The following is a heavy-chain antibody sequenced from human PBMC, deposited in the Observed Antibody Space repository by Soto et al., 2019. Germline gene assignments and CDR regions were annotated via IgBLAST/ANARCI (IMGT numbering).Heavy chain of an antibody. Sequence: GGSLRLSCAASGVTFASHAMSWVRQSLGKGLEWVSSIIVSGSGTFYADSVKGRFTISRDNSKNTLYLQMNSLRAEDTAVYYCSFLAGDYWGQGTLVTVSS. CDR3: SFLAGDY. D-gene: IGHD2-15*01. CDR1: GVTFASHA. J-gene: IGHJ4*02. V-gene: IGHV3-23*01. CDR2: IIVSGSGT.